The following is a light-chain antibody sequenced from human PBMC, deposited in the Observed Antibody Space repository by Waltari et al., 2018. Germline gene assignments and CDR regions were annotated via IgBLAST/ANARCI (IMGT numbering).Light chain of an antibody. CDR1: ESISNW. CDR3: QQYDSFWT. CDR2: KAS. J-gene: IGKJ1*01. V-gene: IGKV1-5*03. Sequence: DIQMTQSPSTLSASVGDRVTITCRASESISNWLAWYQQKPGKAPKVLIHKASSLESGVPSRFSGSGSATEFTLTISNLQPDDFATYYCQQYDSFWTFGQGTKVEIK.